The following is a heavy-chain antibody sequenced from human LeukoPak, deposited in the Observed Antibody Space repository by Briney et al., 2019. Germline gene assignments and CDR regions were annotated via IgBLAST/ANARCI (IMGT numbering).Heavy chain of an antibody. D-gene: IGHD3-10*01. J-gene: IGHJ4*02. CDR1: GFTFSSYG. CDR3: AKDTITMVRGVVDYYFDY. V-gene: IGHV3-30*02. Sequence: PGGSLRLSCAASGFTFSSYGMHWVRQAPGKGLEWVAFIRYDGSNKYYADSVKGRFTISRDNSKSTLYLQMNSLRAEDTAVYYCAKDTITMVRGVVDYYFDYWGQGTLVTVSS. CDR2: IRYDGSNK.